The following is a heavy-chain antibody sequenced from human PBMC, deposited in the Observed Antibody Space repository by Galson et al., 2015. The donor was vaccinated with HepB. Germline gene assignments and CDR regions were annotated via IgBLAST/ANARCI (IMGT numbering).Heavy chain of an antibody. D-gene: IGHD6-6*01. Sequence: SETLSLTCTVSGGSISSSSYYWGWIRQPPGKGLEWIGSIYYSGSTYYNPSLKSRVTISVDTSKNQFSLKLSSVTAADTAVYYCARHGRSSHLKGNWFDPWGQGTLVTVSS. V-gene: IGHV4-39*01. J-gene: IGHJ5*02. CDR3: ARHGRSSHLKGNWFDP. CDR2: IYYSGST. CDR1: GGSISSSSYY.